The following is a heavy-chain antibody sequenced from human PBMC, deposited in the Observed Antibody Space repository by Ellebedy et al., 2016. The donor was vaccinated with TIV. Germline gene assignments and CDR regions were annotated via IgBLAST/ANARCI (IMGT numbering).Heavy chain of an antibody. CDR3: ARSLTTMGYYYYGLDV. CDR2: ISGSSTYT. CDR1: GFTFSDSY. J-gene: IGHJ6*02. D-gene: IGHD4/OR15-4a*01. V-gene: IGHV3-11*06. Sequence: PGGSLRLSCAASGFTFSDSYMSWIRQAPGKGLEWVSYISGSSTYTNYADSVKGRFTISRDSANNSLYLQMSSLRAEDTAVYYCARSLTTMGYYYYGLDVWGQGTTVTVSS.